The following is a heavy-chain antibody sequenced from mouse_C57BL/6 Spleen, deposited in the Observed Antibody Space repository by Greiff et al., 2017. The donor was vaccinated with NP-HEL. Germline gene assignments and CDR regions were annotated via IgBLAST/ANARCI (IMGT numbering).Heavy chain of an antibody. D-gene: IGHD1-1*01. V-gene: IGHV1-75*01. CDR2: IFPGSGST. CDR1: GYTFTDYY. Sequence: VKLQESGPELVKPGASVKISCKASGYTFTDYYINWVKQRPGQGLEWIGWIFPGSGSTYYNEKFKGKATLTVDKSSSTAYMLLSSLTSEDSAVYFCARSFHYYGSSYAMDYWGQGTSVTVSS. J-gene: IGHJ4*01. CDR3: ARSFHYYGSSYAMDY.